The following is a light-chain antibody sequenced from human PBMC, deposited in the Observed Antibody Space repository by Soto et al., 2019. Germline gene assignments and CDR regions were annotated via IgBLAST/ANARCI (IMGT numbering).Light chain of an antibody. J-gene: IGKJ1*01. CDR2: KVS. CDR3: MQGTHWPRT. CDR1: HTLVYSDGNIY. V-gene: IGKV2-30*01. Sequence: DVVLTQSPLSLPVTLGQPASISCRSSHTLVYSDGNIYLNWFHQRPGQSPRRLIYKVSDRDSGVPDRFSGSGLGTDFTLKISSVEAGDVGVFFCMQGTHWPRTFGQGTKVEIK.